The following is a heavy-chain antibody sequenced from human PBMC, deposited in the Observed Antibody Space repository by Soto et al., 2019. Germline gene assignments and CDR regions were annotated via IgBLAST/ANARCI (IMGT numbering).Heavy chain of an antibody. CDR2: INHSGST. Sequence: PSETLSLTCAVYGGSFSGYYWSWIRQPPGKGLEWIGEINHSGSTNYNPSLKSRVTISVDTSKNQFSLKLSSVTAADTAVYYCARGDIAVVPARVTYYYYMDVWGKGTTVTVSS. D-gene: IGHD2-2*01. CDR3: ARGDIAVVPARVTYYYYMDV. J-gene: IGHJ6*03. V-gene: IGHV4-34*01. CDR1: GGSFSGYY.